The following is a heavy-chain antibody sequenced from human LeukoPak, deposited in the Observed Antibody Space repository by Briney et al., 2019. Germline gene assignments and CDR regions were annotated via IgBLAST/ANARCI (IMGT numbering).Heavy chain of an antibody. J-gene: IGHJ4*02. Sequence: GGSLRLSCAVSGFTFSSYAMSWVRQAPGKGLEWVSAISGSAGYTYYADSGKGRFTISRDNSKNTLYLQMNSLRAEDTAVYYCAKGVRWELPFDYWGQGTLVTVSS. V-gene: IGHV3-23*01. D-gene: IGHD1-26*01. CDR1: GFTFSSYA. CDR2: ISGSAGYT. CDR3: AKGVRWELPFDY.